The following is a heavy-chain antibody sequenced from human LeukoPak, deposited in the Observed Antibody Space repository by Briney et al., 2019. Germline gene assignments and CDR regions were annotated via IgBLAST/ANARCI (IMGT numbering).Heavy chain of an antibody. J-gene: IGHJ4*02. D-gene: IGHD1-26*01. Sequence: SETLSLTCTVSGGSVNGYYWNWIRQAPGKGLEWIGFIHYSGLTVYSPSLQSRVSMSVDTSRNQFSLDLSSVTAADTALYYCARDPPEDEWDSLDSWGQGILVTVSS. CDR2: IHYSGLT. V-gene: IGHV4-59*02. CDR3: ARDPPEDEWDSLDS. CDR1: GGSVNGYY.